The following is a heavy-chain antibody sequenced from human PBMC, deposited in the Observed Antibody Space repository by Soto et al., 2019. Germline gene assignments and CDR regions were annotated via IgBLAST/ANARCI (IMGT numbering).Heavy chain of an antibody. CDR3: ARGLYYYDSSGYSTHFVY. V-gene: IGHV3-33*01. CDR2: IWYDGSNK. CDR1: GFTFSSYG. J-gene: IGHJ4*02. Sequence: QVQLVESGGGVVQPGRSLRLSCAESGFTFSSYGMHWVRQAPGKGLEWVAVIWYDGSNKYYADSVKGRFTISRDNSKNTLYLQMNSLRAEDTAVYYCARGLYYYDSSGYSTHFVYWGQGTLVTVSS. D-gene: IGHD3-22*01.